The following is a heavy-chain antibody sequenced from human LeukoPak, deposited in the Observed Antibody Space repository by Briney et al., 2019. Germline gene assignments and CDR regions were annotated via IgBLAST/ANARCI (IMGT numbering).Heavy chain of an antibody. J-gene: IGHJ4*02. Sequence: GGSLRLSCAASGFTFRDYYMSWIRQAPGKWLEWVSYISKSGSTIYYEDSVKGRFTISRDNAKNSLYLQMNSLRAEDTAVYYCAAGYYGSGYFDYWGSGTLVTVSS. CDR2: ISKSGSTI. D-gene: IGHD3-10*01. CDR3: AAGYYGSGYFDY. V-gene: IGHV3-11*01. CDR1: GFTFRDYY.